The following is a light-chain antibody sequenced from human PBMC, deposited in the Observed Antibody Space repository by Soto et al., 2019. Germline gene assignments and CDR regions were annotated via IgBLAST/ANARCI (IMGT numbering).Light chain of an antibody. CDR3: MQGTHWPFS. CDR2: KVS. J-gene: IGKJ3*01. CDR1: QSLVYSDGETY. Sequence: DVVMTQSPLSLSVTLGQPASISCKASQSLVYSDGETYLNWFQQRPGQSPRRLIYKVSNWDSGVPDRFRGNGSGTNFTLKISRVEAEDVGVYYCMQGTHWPFSFGPGTKVDIK. V-gene: IGKV2D-30*01.